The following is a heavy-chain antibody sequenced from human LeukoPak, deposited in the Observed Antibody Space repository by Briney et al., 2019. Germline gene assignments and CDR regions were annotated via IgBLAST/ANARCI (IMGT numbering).Heavy chain of an antibody. CDR3: ARWRDYYDFDY. Sequence: SETLALTCIVSGDSISNYYWSWIRQPSGKGLEWIGYIYYSGSTNYNPSLKSRVTISVDTSKNQFSLRLSSVTAADTAVYYCARWRDYYDFDYWGQGTLVTVSS. CDR1: GDSISNYY. CDR2: IYYSGST. D-gene: IGHD3-22*01. V-gene: IGHV4-59*01. J-gene: IGHJ4*02.